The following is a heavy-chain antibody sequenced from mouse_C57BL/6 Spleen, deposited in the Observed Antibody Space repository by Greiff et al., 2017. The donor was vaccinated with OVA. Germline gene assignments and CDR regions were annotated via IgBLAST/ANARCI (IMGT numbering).Heavy chain of an antibody. CDR2: IHPNSGST. V-gene: IGHV1-64*01. Sequence: QVQLQQPGAELVKPGASVTLSCKASGYTFTSYWMHWVKQRPGQGLEWIGMIHPNSGSTNYNEKFKSKATLTVDKSSSTAYMQLSSLTSEDSAVYYCARARAIYYDYDRGFAYWGKGTLVTVSA. D-gene: IGHD2-4*01. CDR3: ARARAIYYDYDRGFAY. CDR1: GYTFTSYW. J-gene: IGHJ3*01.